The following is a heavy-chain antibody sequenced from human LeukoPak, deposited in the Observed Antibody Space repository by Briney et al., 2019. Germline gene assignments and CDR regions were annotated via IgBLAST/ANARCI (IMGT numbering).Heavy chain of an antibody. V-gene: IGHV1-46*01. CDR3: ARQNPSN. CDR1: GYTFTSYY. CDR2: INPSGGST. Sequence: ASVKVSCKASGYTFTSYYMHWVRQAPGQGLEWMGIINPSGGSTSYAQKFQGRVTITADKSTSTAYMELSSLRSEDTAVYYCARQNPSNWGQGTLVTVSS. D-gene: IGHD6-6*01. J-gene: IGHJ4*02.